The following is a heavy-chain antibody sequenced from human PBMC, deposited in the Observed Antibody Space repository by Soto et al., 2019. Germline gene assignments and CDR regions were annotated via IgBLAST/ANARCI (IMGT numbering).Heavy chain of an antibody. V-gene: IGHV4-59*01. D-gene: IGHD3-10*01. CDR1: GGSISSYY. CDR2: IYYSGST. J-gene: IGHJ3*02. Sequence: ETLSLTCTVSGGSISSYYWSWIRQPPGKGLEWIGYIYYSGSTNYNPSLKSRVTISVDTSKNQFSLKLSSVTAADTAVYYCARDRRGYGAFDIWGQGTMITV. CDR3: ARDRRGYGAFDI.